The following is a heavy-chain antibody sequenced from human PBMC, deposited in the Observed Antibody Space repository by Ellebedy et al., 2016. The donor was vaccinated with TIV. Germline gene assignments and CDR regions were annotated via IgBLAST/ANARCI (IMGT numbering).Heavy chain of an antibody. J-gene: IGHJ6*02. V-gene: IGHV1-69*13. CDR3: ARDPQNQLTGGMDV. CDR2: ILPVFRTP. CDR1: GGDFRTSA. D-gene: IGHD1-1*01. Sequence: SVKVSCKASGGDFRTSAFSWVRQAPGQGLEWVGGILPVFRTPTYAQRVQGRCTIGADESTTTVFLELKNLRPGDTAIYYCARDPQNQLTGGMDVWGQGTTITVSS.